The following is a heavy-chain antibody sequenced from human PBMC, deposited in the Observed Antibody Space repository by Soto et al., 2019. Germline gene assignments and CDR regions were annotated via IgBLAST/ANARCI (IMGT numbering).Heavy chain of an antibody. J-gene: IGHJ6*02. Sequence: GSLKLSCIASGFTLSTYSVTWVRQARGKGLEWLSYISKSSTTINYADSVKGRFTISRDNAKNSVYLEMSSLRDEDSAVYYCARDPPNFYYYGMDVWGQGNTVTVSS. D-gene: IGHD2-8*01. CDR1: GFTLSTYS. CDR2: ISKSSTTI. CDR3: ARDPPNFYYYGMDV. V-gene: IGHV3-48*02.